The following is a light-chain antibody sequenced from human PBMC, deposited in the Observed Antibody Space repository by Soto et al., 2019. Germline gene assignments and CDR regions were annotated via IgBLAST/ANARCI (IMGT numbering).Light chain of an antibody. V-gene: IGKV1-13*02. J-gene: IGKJ5*01. CDR1: QDIRCA. CDR2: DVS. Sequence: AIQVTQSPSSLSASVGARVTMTCRASQDIRCALAWSQQKSGKPPNHLIYDVSTLKGGVPSRVSGSGSWTEFTVTISTLQPEEFGTYYCQQCKSYPISFGHGTRLEIK. CDR3: QQCKSYPIS.